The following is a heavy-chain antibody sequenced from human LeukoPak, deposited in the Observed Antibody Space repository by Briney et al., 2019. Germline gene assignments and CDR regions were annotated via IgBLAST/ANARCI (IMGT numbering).Heavy chain of an antibody. D-gene: IGHD3-3*01. V-gene: IGHV3-48*02. Sequence: GGSLRLPCAASGFTFSTYSMSWVRQAPGKGLEWASFITGSSSTIYYADSVKGRFTISRDTAKNSLHLQMNSLRDEDTAVYYCARVRSGYYFDYWGQGTLVTVSS. J-gene: IGHJ4*02. CDR2: ITGSSSTI. CDR3: ARVRSGYYFDY. CDR1: GFTFSTYS.